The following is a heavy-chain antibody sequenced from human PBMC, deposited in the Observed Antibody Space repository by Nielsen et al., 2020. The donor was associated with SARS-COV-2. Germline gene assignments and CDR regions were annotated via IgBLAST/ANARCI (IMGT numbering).Heavy chain of an antibody. V-gene: IGHV1-3*01. CDR2: INAGNGNT. J-gene: IGHJ6*02. Sequence: WVRQAPGQRLEWMGWINAGNGNTKYSQKFQGRVTITRDTSASTAYMELSSLRSEDTAVYYCASLIDDYYYYGMDVWGQGTTVTVSS. CDR3: ASLIDDYYYYGMDV. D-gene: IGHD3-16*02.